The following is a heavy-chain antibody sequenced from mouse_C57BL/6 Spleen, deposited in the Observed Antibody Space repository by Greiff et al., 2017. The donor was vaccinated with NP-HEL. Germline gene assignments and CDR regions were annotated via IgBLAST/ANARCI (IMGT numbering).Heavy chain of an antibody. CDR1: GYTFTSYG. CDR2: IYPRSGNT. Sequence: QVQLKQSGAELARPGASVKLSCKASGYTFTSYGISWVKQRTGQGLEWIGEIYPRSGNTYYNEKFKGKATLTADKSSSTAYMELRSLTSEDSAVYFCAVLRSYYFDYWGQGTTLTVSS. CDR3: AVLRSYYFDY. D-gene: IGHD1-1*01. V-gene: IGHV1-81*01. J-gene: IGHJ2*01.